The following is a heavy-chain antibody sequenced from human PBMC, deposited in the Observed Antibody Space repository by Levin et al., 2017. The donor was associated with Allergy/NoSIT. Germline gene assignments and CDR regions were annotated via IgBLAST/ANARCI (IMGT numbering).Heavy chain of an antibody. D-gene: IGHD6-19*01. V-gene: IGHV4-61*01. J-gene: IGHJ6*02. CDR1: GGSVSSGTYY. Sequence: SQTLSLTCTVSGGSVSSGTYYWSWIRQPPGKGLEWIGYINYRGSTNYNPSLQSRVTISVDTSNHEFSLKLSSVTAADTAVYYCARNRIVVAGGTDYYYGMDGWGQGTTVTVSS. CDR3: ARNRIVVAGGTDYYYGMDG. CDR2: INYRGST.